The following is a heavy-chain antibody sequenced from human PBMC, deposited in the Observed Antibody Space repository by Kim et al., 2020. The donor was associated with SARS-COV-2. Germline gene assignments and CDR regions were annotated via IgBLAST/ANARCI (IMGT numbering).Heavy chain of an antibody. Sequence: GGSLRLSCAASGFTFSSYGMHWVRQAPGKGLEWVAVISYDGSNKYYADSVKGRFTISRDNSKNTLYLQMNSLRAEDTAVYYCAKALGGAYCGGDCSTPGAFDIWGQGTMVTVSS. CDR2: ISYDGSNK. D-gene: IGHD2-21*02. V-gene: IGHV3-30*18. CDR3: AKALGGAYCGGDCSTPGAFDI. J-gene: IGHJ3*02. CDR1: GFTFSSYG.